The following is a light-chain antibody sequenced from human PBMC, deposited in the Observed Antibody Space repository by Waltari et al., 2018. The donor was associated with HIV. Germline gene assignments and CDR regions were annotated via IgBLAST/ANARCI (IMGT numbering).Light chain of an antibody. Sequence: SALTQPASVSGSPGQSITISCTGTSSDVGAYNLVSWYQQHPGKAPKFIIYEVNKRPSEVSIRFSGSKSGNTASLTISDLQSEDEAVYYCSAYSGGTQTVLFGGGTALTVL. CDR1: SSDVGAYNL. CDR3: SAYSGGTQTVL. J-gene: IGLJ2*01. V-gene: IGLV2-23*02. CDR2: EVN.